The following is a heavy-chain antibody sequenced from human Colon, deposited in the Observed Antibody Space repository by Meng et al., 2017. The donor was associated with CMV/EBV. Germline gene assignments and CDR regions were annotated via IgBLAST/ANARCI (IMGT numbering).Heavy chain of an antibody. V-gene: IGHV3-23*01. J-gene: IGHJ6*02. D-gene: IGHD4-11*01. CDR3: AKASSNFPYYSMDV. Sequence: GESLKISCAASGISFRSYAMSWVRQAPGKGLEWVSVISGGGTSTYYADSVKGRFTISRDNSNNTLFLQLSSLRADDTALYYCAKASSNFPYYSMDVWGQGTPVTVSS. CDR2: ISGGGTST. CDR1: GISFRSYA.